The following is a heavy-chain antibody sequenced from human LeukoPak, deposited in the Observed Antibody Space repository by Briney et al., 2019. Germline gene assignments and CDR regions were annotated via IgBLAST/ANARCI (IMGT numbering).Heavy chain of an antibody. CDR3: ARDATMVRGVIILRSFWFDP. D-gene: IGHD3-10*01. CDR2: INPSGGNT. Sequence: ASVKVSCKASGYTFTNYYMHWVRQAPGQGLEWMGIINPSGGNTNYAQKFQGRVTMTRDTSISTAYMELSRLRSDDTAVYYCARDATMVRGVIILRSFWFDPWGQGTLVTVSS. V-gene: IGHV1-2*02. CDR1: GYTFTNYY. J-gene: IGHJ5*02.